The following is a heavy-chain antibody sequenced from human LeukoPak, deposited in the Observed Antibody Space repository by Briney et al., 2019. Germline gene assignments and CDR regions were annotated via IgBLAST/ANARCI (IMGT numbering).Heavy chain of an antibody. D-gene: IGHD1-14*01. Sequence: GGSLRLSCAASGFTFSSYAMSWVRQAPGKGLEWVSVIYSGGNTFYADSVKGRFTISRDNSKNTVYLQMNSLRAEDTAIYYCARHAIGSQYNPNDLWGQGTLVTVSS. J-gene: IGHJ4*02. V-gene: IGHV3-23*03. CDR3: ARHAIGSQYNPNDL. CDR2: IYSGGNT. CDR1: GFTFSSYA.